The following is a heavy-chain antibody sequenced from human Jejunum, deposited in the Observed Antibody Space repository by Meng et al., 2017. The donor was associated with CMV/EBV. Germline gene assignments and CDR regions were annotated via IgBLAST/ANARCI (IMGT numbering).Heavy chain of an antibody. V-gene: IGHV4-59*01. CDR1: YY. Sequence: YYWSWIRQLPGKGLEWIGYIYYSGSTNYNPSLKSRVTISVDTSKNQFSLKLSSVTAADTAVYYCARDAPGSGSYRASYYYYGMDVWGQGTTVTVSS. CDR2: IYYSGST. CDR3: ARDAPGSGSYRASYYYYGMDV. D-gene: IGHD3-10*01. J-gene: IGHJ6*02.